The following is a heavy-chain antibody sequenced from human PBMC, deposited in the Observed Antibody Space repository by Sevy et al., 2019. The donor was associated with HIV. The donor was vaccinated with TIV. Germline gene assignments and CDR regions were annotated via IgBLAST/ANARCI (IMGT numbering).Heavy chain of an antibody. CDR2: INPNSGGT. D-gene: IGHD1-26*01. J-gene: IGHJ4*02. Sequence: ASVKVSCKASGYTFTGYYIHWVRQAPGQGLEWMGWINPNSGGTNYTQKFQGRVTMTRDTSITTAYMELSRLGSNDTAVYYCARMGSGSYHVVYWGQGTLVTVSS. V-gene: IGHV1-2*02. CDR3: ARMGSGSYHVVY. CDR1: GYTFTGYY.